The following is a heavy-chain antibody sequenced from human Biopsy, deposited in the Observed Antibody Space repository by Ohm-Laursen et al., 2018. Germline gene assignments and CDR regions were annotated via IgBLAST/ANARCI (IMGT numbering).Heavy chain of an antibody. D-gene: IGHD4-23*01. Sequence: SDTLSLTCTVSGGSINSYYWSWMRQPAGKGLEWIGRLFTSGTTNYSPSLNNRVTMSVDTSKNQFSLRLTSVTAADTAVYYCARGSNEYGGLYFPHWGQGTLVTVSS. CDR3: ARGSNEYGGLYFPH. CDR1: GGSINSYY. CDR2: LFTSGTT. V-gene: IGHV4-4*07. J-gene: IGHJ1*01.